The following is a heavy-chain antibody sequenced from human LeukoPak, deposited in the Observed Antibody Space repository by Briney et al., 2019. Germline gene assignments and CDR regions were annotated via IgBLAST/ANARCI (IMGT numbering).Heavy chain of an antibody. CDR3: AKGDGYSSGAFGGMDV. Sequence: GGSLRLSCAASGFTFTNFAMKWVRQAPGKGLEWVAVISYDGSTKYYADSVKGRFTISRDNSKNTLYLQMNSLRAEDTAVYYCAKGDGYSSGAFGGMDVWGQGTTVTVSS. V-gene: IGHV3-30*18. J-gene: IGHJ6*02. CDR1: GFTFTNFA. CDR2: ISYDGSTK. D-gene: IGHD6-19*01.